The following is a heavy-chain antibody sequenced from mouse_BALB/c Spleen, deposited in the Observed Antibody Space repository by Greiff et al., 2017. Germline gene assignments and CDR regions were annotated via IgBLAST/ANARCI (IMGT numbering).Heavy chain of an antibody. CDR3: TRARRLRWYFDV. V-gene: IGHV1S22*01. Sequence: LQQPGSELVRPGASVKLSCKASGYTFTSYWMHWVKQRPGQGLEWIGNIYPGSGSTNYDEKFKSKATLTVDTSSSTAYMQLSSLTSEDSAVYYCTRARRLRWYFDVWGGGTTVTVSS. CDR2: IYPGSGST. J-gene: IGHJ1*01. D-gene: IGHD2-4*01. CDR1: GYTFTSYW.